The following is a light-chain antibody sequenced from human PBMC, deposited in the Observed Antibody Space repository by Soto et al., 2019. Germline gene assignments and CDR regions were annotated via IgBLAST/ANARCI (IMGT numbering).Light chain of an antibody. CDR2: AAS. Sequence: AIRMTQSPSSFSASTGDRVTITCRASQGISTYLAWYQQKPGKAPKLPIYAASTLQNGVPSRFSGSGSGTDFTLTINCLQSEDFATYYCQQYYNYQTFXQGTKVDIK. V-gene: IGKV1-8*01. J-gene: IGKJ1*01. CDR1: QGISTY. CDR3: QQYYNYQT.